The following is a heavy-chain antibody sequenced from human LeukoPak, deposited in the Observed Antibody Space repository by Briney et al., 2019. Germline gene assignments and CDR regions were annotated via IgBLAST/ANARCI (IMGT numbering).Heavy chain of an antibody. CDR2: ISGSGGAT. Sequence: GGSLRLSCAVSGITLSNYGMSWVRQAPGKGLEWVAGISGSGGATNYADSVKGRFTISRDHPKNTLYLQMNSLRVEDTAVYFCAKRGIVIRAVIIIGFHKEAYYFDYWGQGILVTVSS. D-gene: IGHD3-10*01. J-gene: IGHJ4*02. CDR1: GITLSNYG. CDR3: AKRGIVIRAVIIIGFHKEAYYFDY. V-gene: IGHV3-23*01.